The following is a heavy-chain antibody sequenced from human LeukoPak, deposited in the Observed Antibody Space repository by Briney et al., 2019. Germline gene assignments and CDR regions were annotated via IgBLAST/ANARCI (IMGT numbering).Heavy chain of an antibody. J-gene: IGHJ4*02. CDR1: GFTFSSYS. CDR3: AKVGGSYCSSTSCSLDY. CDR2: ISGSGGST. V-gene: IGHV3-23*01. D-gene: IGHD2-2*01. Sequence: GGSLRLSCAASGFTFSSYSMSWVRQAPGKGLEWVSAISGSGGSTYYADSVKGRFTISRDNSKNTLYLQMNSLRVEDTAVYYCAKVGGSYCSSTSCSLDYWGQGTLVTVSS.